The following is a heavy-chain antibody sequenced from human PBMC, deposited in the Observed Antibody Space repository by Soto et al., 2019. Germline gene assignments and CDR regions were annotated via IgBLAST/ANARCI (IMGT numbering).Heavy chain of an antibody. CDR2: IHYIGSS. CDR3: ARDPDTATYFYY. V-gene: IGHV4-30-4*01. D-gene: IGHD5-18*01. Sequence: PSETLSLTCLVSGGSISSGNYCWLWIPQPPGKGLELIGFIHYIGSSYYNPSLKSRVTISVDTSKNQFSLNLDSGTAADTAVYYCARDPDTATYFYYWGHGTLVTVSS. J-gene: IGHJ4*01. CDR1: GGSISSGNYC.